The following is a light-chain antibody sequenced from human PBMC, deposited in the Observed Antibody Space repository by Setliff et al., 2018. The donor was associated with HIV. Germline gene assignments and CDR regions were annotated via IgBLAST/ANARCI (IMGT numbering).Light chain of an antibody. J-gene: IGLJ1*01. CDR3: QSYDSSLSGYV. Sequence: QSVLTQPPSVSGAPGQRVIISCTGSSSNIGAGYDVHWCQQLPGTAPKLLIYANTNRPSGVPDRFSGSKSDTSASLAITGLQAEDETDYYCQSYDSSLSGYVFGTGTKVTVL. V-gene: IGLV1-40*01. CDR1: SSNIGAGYD. CDR2: ANT.